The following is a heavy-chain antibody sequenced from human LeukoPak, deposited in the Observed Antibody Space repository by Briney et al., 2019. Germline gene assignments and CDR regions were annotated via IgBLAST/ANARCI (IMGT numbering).Heavy chain of an antibody. V-gene: IGHV3-13*01. J-gene: IGHJ6*02. D-gene: IGHD4-23*01. Sequence: TGGSLRLSCAASGFTFSSYDMHWVRQATGKGLEWVSAIGTAGDTYYPGSVKGRFTISRENAKNSLYLQMNSLRAGDTAVYYCARAGGNKKDYYYGMDVWGQGTTVTASS. CDR2: IGTAGDT. CDR3: ARAGGNKKDYYYGMDV. CDR1: GFTFSSYD.